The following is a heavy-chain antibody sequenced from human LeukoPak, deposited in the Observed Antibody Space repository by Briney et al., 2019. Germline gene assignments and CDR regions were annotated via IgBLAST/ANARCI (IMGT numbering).Heavy chain of an antibody. J-gene: IGHJ5*02. CDR1: GFTFSSYA. V-gene: IGHV3-23*01. D-gene: IGHD2-2*01. CDR3: AKGHHIVVVPAENWFDP. CDR2: ISGSGGST. Sequence: GGSLRLSCAASGFTFSSYAMSWVRQAPGKGLEWVSAISGSGGSTYYADSVKGRFTISRDNSKNTLYLQMNSLRAEDTAVYYCAKGHHIVVVPAENWFDPWGQGTLVTVSS.